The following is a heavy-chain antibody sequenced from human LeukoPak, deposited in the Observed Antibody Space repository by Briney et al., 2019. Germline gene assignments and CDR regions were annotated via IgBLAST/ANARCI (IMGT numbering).Heavy chain of an antibody. D-gene: IGHD3-10*01. Sequence: GESLKISCKGSGYSFTSYWIGWVRQMPGKGLEWMGIIYPGDSDTRYSPSFQGQVTISADKSISTAYLQWSSLKASDTAMYYCARPYCYGSGLPYAFDIWGQGTMVTVSS. V-gene: IGHV5-51*01. CDR3: ARPYCYGSGLPYAFDI. CDR1: GYSFTSYW. CDR2: IYPGDSDT. J-gene: IGHJ3*02.